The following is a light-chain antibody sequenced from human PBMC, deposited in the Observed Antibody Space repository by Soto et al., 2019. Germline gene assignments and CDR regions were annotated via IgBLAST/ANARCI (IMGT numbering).Light chain of an antibody. J-gene: IGKJ3*01. Sequence: IQLTQSPSSLSASVRDRVTITCRASQGISRYLAWYHQKPGKAPKLLIYAASTLQSGVRCRCSGSGSGTDFTLTISSLQPEDFATYYCQQLNRQPFGPGTKVDIX. V-gene: IGKV1-9*01. CDR1: QGISRY. CDR3: QQLNRQP. CDR2: AAS.